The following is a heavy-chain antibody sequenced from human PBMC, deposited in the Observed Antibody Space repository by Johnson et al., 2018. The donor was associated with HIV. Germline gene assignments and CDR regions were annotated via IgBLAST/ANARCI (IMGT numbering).Heavy chain of an antibody. D-gene: IGHD3-16*01. CDR2: ISWNSGSI. J-gene: IGHJ3*02. CDR1: GFTFDDYA. V-gene: IGHV3-9*01. Sequence: VQLVESGGDLVQPGRSLRLSCAASGFTFDDYAMHWVRQAPGKGLEWVSGISWNSGSIGYADSVKGRFTISRDNAKNSLYLQMNSLRAEDTALYYCARSDYVWGSYTRKGAFDIWGHGTMVTVSS. CDR3: ARSDYVWGSYTRKGAFDI.